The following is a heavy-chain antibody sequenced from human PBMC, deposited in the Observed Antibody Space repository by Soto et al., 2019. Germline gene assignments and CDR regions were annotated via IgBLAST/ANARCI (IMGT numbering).Heavy chain of an antibody. J-gene: IGHJ6*02. CDR3: AKTLLDFWSGLVVEDYYYGMDV. CDR2: ISGSGGST. V-gene: IGHV3-23*01. CDR1: GFTFSSYA. D-gene: IGHD3-3*01. Sequence: GESLKISCAASGFTFSSYAMSWVRQAPGKGLEWVSAISGSGGSTYYADSVKGRFTISRDNSKNTLYLQMNSLRAEDTAVYYCAKTLLDFWSGLVVEDYYYGMDVWGQGTTVTVSS.